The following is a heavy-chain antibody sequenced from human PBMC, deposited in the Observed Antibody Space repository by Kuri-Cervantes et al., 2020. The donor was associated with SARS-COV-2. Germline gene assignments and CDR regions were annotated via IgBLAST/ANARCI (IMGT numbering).Heavy chain of an antibody. CDR1: GFTFSSYS. CDR3: ARPKIAAAGTGWFDP. CDR2: IKQDGSEK. J-gene: IGHJ5*02. Sequence: GESLKISCSASGFTFSSYSMNWVRQAPGKGLEWVANIKQDGSEKYYVDSVKGRFTISRDNAKNSLYLQMNSLRAEDTAVYYCARPKIAAAGTGWFDPWGQGTLVTVSS. V-gene: IGHV3-7*01. D-gene: IGHD6-13*01.